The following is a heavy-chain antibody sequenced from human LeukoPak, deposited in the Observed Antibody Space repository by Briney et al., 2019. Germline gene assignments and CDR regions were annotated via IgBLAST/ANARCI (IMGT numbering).Heavy chain of an antibody. CDR3: ARRTEVSMRPFDY. Sequence: SETLSLTRAVSGSSISSAYYWGGSRQPPGKGLEWIGSIYRIGKTYYNPSITKPVTISLDASKTQFSLQLSSVTAADTAVYYCARRTEVSMRPFDYWGQGALVTVSS. J-gene: IGHJ4*02. CDR1: GSSISSAYY. V-gene: IGHV4-38-2*01. CDR2: IYRIGKT. D-gene: IGHD5/OR15-5a*01.